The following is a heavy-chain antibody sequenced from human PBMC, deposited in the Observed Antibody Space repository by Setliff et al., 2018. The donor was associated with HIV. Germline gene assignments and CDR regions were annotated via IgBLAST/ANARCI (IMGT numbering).Heavy chain of an antibody. Sequence: SETLSLTCAVYGGSFSDYYWTWIRQPPGKGLEWIGEINHSGSSNYNSSLKSRVTISVDTSKNQFSLKLSSVTAADTAVYYCARAVTTLTAPTHFDYWGQGTLVTVSS. J-gene: IGHJ4*02. CDR2: INHSGSS. CDR3: ARAVTTLTAPTHFDY. V-gene: IGHV4-34*01. D-gene: IGHD4-17*01. CDR1: GGSFSDYY.